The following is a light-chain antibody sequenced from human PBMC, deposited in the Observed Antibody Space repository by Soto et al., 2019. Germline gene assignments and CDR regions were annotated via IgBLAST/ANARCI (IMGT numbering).Light chain of an antibody. CDR1: QSLLHSSGYNY. CDR2: LGS. CDR3: MQSLQAPWT. V-gene: IGKV2-28*01. J-gene: IGKJ1*01. Sequence: DFVMTQSPLSLPVTAGEPASISCRSSQSLLHSSGYNYLDWYLQKPGQSPQLLIYLGSHRASGVPDRFSGSESGTDFTLKISRVEDEDVGVYYCMQSLQAPWTFGPGTKVDIK.